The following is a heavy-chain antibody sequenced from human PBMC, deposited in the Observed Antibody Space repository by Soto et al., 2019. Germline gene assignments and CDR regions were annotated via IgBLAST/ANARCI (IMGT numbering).Heavy chain of an antibody. CDR3: YRVSTYYGFLT. CDR1: GDSMGSGDYY. D-gene: IGHD3-10*01. J-gene: IGHJ1*01. CDR2: IYYIGTT. Sequence: QVQLQESGPGLVKPSQTLSLTCTVSGDSMGSGDYYWTWIRQPPGKGLEWIGYIYYIGTTFYNPSLESRVNISIDTSKTHFSLRHSSVTAADTAVYYCYRVSTYYGFLTWGQGTLVTVSS. V-gene: IGHV4-30-4*01.